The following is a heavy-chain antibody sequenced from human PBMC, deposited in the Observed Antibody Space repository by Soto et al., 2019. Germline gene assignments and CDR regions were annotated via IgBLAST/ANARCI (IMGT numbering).Heavy chain of an antibody. J-gene: IGHJ3*02. CDR3: ARYPRITGTTFDAFDI. Sequence: QVQLVQSGAEVKKPGSSVKVSCKASGGTFSSYAISWVRQAPGQGLEWMGGIIPIFGTANYAQKFQGRVTITXXEXTXIAYMELSSLRSEDTAVYYCARYPRITGTTFDAFDIWGQGTMVTVSS. D-gene: IGHD1-7*01. CDR2: IIPIFGTA. CDR1: GGTFSSYA. V-gene: IGHV1-69*05.